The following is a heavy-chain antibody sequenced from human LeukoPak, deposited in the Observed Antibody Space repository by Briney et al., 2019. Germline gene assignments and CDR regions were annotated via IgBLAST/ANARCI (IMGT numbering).Heavy chain of an antibody. V-gene: IGHV3-23*01. D-gene: IGHD2-2*01. CDR2: ISGSGGST. J-gene: IGHJ4*02. Sequence: PGGSLRLSCAASGFTFSSNAMTWVRQAPGKGLEWVSGISGSGGSTYSADSVKGRFTISRDNSKNTLYLQMNSLRAEDTAVYYCARGGDAIVVVPAACLDYWGQGTLVTVSS. CDR1: GFTFSSNA. CDR3: ARGGDAIVVVPAACLDY.